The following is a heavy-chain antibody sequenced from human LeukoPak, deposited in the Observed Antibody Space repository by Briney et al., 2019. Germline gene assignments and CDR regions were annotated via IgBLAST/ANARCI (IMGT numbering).Heavy chain of an antibody. D-gene: IGHD3-10*01. CDR1: GGSISSGSYS. V-gene: IGHV4-61*02. Sequence: PSETLSLTCTVSGGSISSGSYSWSWIRQPAGKGLEWIGRMYTSGSSSYNPSLKSRVTISVDTSKNQFSLKLSSVTAADTAVYYGARGPYYYGSGSYYNNPYYFDYWGQGTLVTVSS. J-gene: IGHJ4*02. CDR2: MYTSGSS. CDR3: ARGPYYYGSGSYYNNPYYFDY.